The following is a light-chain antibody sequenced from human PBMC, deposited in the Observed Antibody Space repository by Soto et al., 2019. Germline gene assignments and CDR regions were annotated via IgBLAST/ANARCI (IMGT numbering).Light chain of an antibody. CDR3: CSYAGTYTFAV. J-gene: IGLJ7*01. CDR2: DVS. Sequence: QSALTQPRSVSGSPGQSVTISCTGTSSDLSGYNYVSWYQQHPGNAPKLMIYDVSKRPSGVPDRFSGSKSGNTASLTISGLQAGDEADYYCCSYAGTYTFAVFGGGTQLTVL. V-gene: IGLV2-11*01. CDR1: SSDLSGYNY.